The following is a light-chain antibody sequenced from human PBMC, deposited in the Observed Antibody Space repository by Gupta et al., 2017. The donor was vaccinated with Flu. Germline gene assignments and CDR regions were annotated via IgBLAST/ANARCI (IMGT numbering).Light chain of an antibody. CDR3: LQHDDLLT. CDR1: QDISYS. CDR2: DAS. V-gene: IGKV1-33*01. J-gene: IGKJ4*01. Sequence: SPSSLSASVGDRVTSTCQASQDISYSLSWYQHKPGTAPQLLIYDASKLETGVPARFSGSGSGTDFAFTISPLQPEDFATYYCLQHDDLLTFGGGTKVEVK.